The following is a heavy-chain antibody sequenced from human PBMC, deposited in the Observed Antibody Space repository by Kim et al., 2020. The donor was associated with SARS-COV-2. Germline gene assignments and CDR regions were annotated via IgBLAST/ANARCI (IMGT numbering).Heavy chain of an antibody. CDR1: GFTLTSCA. J-gene: IGHJ4*02. CDR3: AKRGPGNTWNPAQD. Sequence: GGSLRLSCAVSGFTLTSCAMSWVRQAPGKGLERVSAINGGGSTFYADSVKGRSTISRDISKNTLYLQLNSHRADDTAAYYCAKRGPGNTWNPAQDWGQAT. V-gene: IGHV3-23*01. CDR2: INGGGST. D-gene: IGHD1-1*01.